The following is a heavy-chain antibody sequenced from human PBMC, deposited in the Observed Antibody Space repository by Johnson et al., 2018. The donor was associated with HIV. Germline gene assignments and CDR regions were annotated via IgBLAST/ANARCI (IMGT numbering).Heavy chain of an antibody. Sequence: QVQLVESGGGVVQPGRSLRLSCAASGFTFSSYAMHWVRQAPGKGLAWVAVISYDGSNKYYADSVKGRFTISRDNSKNTLYLQMNSLRAEDTAVYYCARRYYDTSGYRDWGQGTMVTVSS. J-gene: IGHJ3*01. CDR3: ARRYYDTSGYRD. D-gene: IGHD3-22*01. CDR1: GFTFSSYA. CDR2: ISYDGSNK. V-gene: IGHV3-30*14.